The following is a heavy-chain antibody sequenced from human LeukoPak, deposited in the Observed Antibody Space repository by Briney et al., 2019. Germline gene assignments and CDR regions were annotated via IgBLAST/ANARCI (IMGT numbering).Heavy chain of an antibody. D-gene: IGHD3-22*01. CDR2: INPSGGST. Sequence: ASVKVSCKASGYTFTSYYMHWVQQAPGQGLEWMGIINPSGGSTSYAQKFQGRVTMTRDTSTSTVYMELSSLRSEDTAVYYCARDLGDSSGYYCFDYWGQGTLVTVSS. V-gene: IGHV1-46*01. J-gene: IGHJ4*02. CDR3: ARDLGDSSGYYCFDY. CDR1: GYTFTSYY.